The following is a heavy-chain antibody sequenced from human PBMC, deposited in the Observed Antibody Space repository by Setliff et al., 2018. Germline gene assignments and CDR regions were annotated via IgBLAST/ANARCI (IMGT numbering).Heavy chain of an antibody. CDR2: IYYSGST. J-gene: IGHJ4*02. V-gene: IGHV4-59*01. CDR3: ASTPRRGLDIRTRVGAFDS. Sequence: PSETLSLTCTVSGASIYTFYWSWIRQPPGRRLEWIGSIYYSGSTYYNPSLGSRATISLDTSRNQFSLRLTSVTAADTAVYYCASTPRRGLDIRTRVGAFDSWGQGTVVTVSS. CDR1: GASIYTFY. D-gene: IGHD1-26*01.